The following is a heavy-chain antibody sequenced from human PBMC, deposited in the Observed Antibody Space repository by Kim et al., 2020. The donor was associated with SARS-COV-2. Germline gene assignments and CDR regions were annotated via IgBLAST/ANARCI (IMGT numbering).Heavy chain of an antibody. CDR1: GGSISSSSYY. D-gene: IGHD5-18*01. CDR2: IYYSGST. J-gene: IGHJ4*02. V-gene: IGHV4-39*01. CDR3: ASRGYSYGRVFDY. Sequence: SETLSLTCTVSGGSISSSSYYWGWIRQPPGKGLEWIGSIYYSGSTYYNPSLKSRVTISVDTSKNQFSLKLSSVTAADTAVYYCASRGYSYGRVFDYWGQGTLVTVSS.